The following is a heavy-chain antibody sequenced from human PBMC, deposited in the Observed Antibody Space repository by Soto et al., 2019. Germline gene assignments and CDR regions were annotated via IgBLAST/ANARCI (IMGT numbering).Heavy chain of an antibody. D-gene: IGHD2-2*01. CDR3: AKYCSSTTCRSFDY. CDR2: IYSDGST. J-gene: IGHJ4*02. CDR1: GFTVSSDY. Sequence: GGSLRLSCAASGFTVSSDYMGWVRQAPGKGLEWVSLIYSDGSTYYVDSVKGRFTISRDNPKNTLFLQMNSLRAEDTAVYYCAKYCSSTTCRSFDYWGQGTLVTVSS. V-gene: IGHV3-53*01.